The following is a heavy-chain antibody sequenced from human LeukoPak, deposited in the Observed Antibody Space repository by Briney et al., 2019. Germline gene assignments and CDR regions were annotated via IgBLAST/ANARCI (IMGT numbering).Heavy chain of an antibody. CDR1: GYTLTGYY. Sequence: ASVNVSFKASGYTLTGYYMHWVRHAPGQGHEWMGWINPNCGGTNYAQKFQGRVTMTRDTSISTAYMELSRLRSADTAVYYCARVVRDYDILTGYWYYYGMDVWGQGTTVTVSS. J-gene: IGHJ6*02. CDR3: ARVVRDYDILTGYWYYYGMDV. CDR2: INPNCGGT. D-gene: IGHD3-9*01. V-gene: IGHV1-2*02.